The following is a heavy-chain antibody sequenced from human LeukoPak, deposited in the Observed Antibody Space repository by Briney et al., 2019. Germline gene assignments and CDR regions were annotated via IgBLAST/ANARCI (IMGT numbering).Heavy chain of an antibody. CDR2: INHSGNT. J-gene: IGHJ1*01. Sequence: SGTLSLTCAVSSGSIASTTWWSRVRQPPGKGLEWIGEINHSGNTYYSPSLKSRVTISVDTSDNQFSLTLTSVTAADTAVYYCALGFHDVWELWGQGTLVTVSS. D-gene: IGHD1-26*01. V-gene: IGHV4-4*02. CDR3: ALGFHDVWEL. CDR1: SGSIASTTW.